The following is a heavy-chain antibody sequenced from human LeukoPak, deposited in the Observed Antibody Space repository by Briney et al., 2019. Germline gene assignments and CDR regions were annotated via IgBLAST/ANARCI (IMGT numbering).Heavy chain of an antibody. CDR1: GFTFSSYG. D-gene: IGHD3-3*01. Sequence: PGGSLRLSCAASGFTFSSYGMHWVRQAPGKGLEWVAVIWYDGSNKYYADSVKGRFTIARDNSKNTLYLQMNSLRAEDTAVYYCAKERDFWSGYYTGLDYWGQGTLVTVSS. CDR3: AKERDFWSGYYTGLDY. J-gene: IGHJ4*02. V-gene: IGHV3-33*06. CDR2: IWYDGSNK.